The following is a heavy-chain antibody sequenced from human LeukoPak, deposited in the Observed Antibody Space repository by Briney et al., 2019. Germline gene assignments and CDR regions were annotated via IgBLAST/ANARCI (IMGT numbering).Heavy chain of an antibody. CDR2: IWHDGSYK. J-gene: IGHJ4*02. CDR3: ARDSDYYDSSAYSFRGGLHYDF. V-gene: IGHV3-33*01. D-gene: IGHD3-22*01. Sequence: GGSLRLSCVASGLTFSNYNMHWVRQAPGKGLEWVAVIWHDGSYKYYVDSVKGRFTTSRDNSKNTVYLQMNSLGAEDTAVYLCARDSDYYDSSAYSFRGGLHYDFWGRGTLVTVSS. CDR1: GLTFSNYN.